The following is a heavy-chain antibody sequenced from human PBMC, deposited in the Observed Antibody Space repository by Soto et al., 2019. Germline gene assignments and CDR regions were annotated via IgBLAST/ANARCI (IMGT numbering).Heavy chain of an antibody. V-gene: IGHV3-21*01. CDR3: ARDGSKWLKYGYFDL. CDR1: GFTVSTYC. CDR2: ISESSSHI. Sequence: EVQLVESGGGLVKPGGCLRLSCAASGFTVSTYCMNRVRQAPGRGLEWVSYISESSSHIYYGDSVRGRFIISRDNAKNSVYLQMNSLRAEDTAVYYCARDGSKWLKYGYFDLWGRGTLVTVSS. J-gene: IGHJ2*01. D-gene: IGHD5-12*01.